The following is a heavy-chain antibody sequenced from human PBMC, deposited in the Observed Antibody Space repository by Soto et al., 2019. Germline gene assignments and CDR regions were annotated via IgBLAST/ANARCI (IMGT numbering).Heavy chain of an antibody. J-gene: IGHJ4*01. CDR2: INPNSGGT. CDR3: ARDQGVTSELFNY. CDR1: GYTFTGYY. Sequence: AASVKVSCKTSGYTFTGYYIHWVRQAPGQGLEWMGWINPNSGGTDYAQKFQGRVTMTRDTSISTVYMELNRLRSDDTAVYYCARDQGVTSELFNYWGHGSLVTVSS. V-gene: IGHV1-2*02. D-gene: IGHD3-10*01.